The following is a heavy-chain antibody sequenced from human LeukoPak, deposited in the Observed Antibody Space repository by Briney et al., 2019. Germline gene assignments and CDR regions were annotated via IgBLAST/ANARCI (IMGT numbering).Heavy chain of an antibody. D-gene: IGHD3-9*01. CDR2: INHGGSS. V-gene: IGHV4-34*01. CDR3: ARSTYYNILTGYYGYFDL. J-gene: IGHJ2*01. Sequence: SETLSLTCAVYGGSFNGYYWNWIRQPPGKGLEWIGEINHGGSSNYNPSLKSRVTMSVDTSKNQFSLKLSSVTAVDTAVYYCARSTYYNILTGYYGYFDLWGRGTLVTVSS. CDR1: GGSFNGYY.